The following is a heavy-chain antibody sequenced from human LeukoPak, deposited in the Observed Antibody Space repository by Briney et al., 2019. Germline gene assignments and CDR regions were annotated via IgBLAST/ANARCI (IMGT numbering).Heavy chain of an antibody. CDR1: GFTFSSYS. J-gene: IGHJ4*02. V-gene: IGHV3-21*01. D-gene: IGHD1-26*01. Sequence: PGGSLRLSCAASGFTFSSYSMNWVRQAPGKGLEWVSSISCSSSYIYYADSVKGRFTISRDNAKNSLYLQMNSLRAEDTAVYYCAGAYSGSYDYWGQGTLVTVSS. CDR3: AGAYSGSYDY. CDR2: ISCSSSYI.